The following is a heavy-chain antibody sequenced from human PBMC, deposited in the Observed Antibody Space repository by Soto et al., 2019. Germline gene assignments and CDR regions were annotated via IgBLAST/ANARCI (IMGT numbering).Heavy chain of an antibody. CDR2: IYSGGST. D-gene: IGHD6-19*01. J-gene: IGHJ4*02. CDR1: GFTVSSNY. Sequence: PGGSLRLSCAASGFTVSSNYMSWVRQAPGKGLEWVSVIYSGGSTYYADSVKGRFTISRDNSKNTPYLQMNSLRAEDTAVYYCARGSIAVAGNRQYYFDYWGQGTLVTVSS. CDR3: ARGSIAVAGNRQYYFDY. V-gene: IGHV3-66*01.